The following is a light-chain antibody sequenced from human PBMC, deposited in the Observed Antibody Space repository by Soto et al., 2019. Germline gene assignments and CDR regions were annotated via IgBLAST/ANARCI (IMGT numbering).Light chain of an antibody. CDR2: EVT. CDR1: SSDVGGHNY. V-gene: IGLV2-14*01. J-gene: IGLJ2*01. Sequence: SALTQPASVSGSPGQSITISCTGTSSDVGGHNYVSWYQQHPGTAPKLMIYEVTNRPSGVSNRFSGSKSGNTASLTISGLQAEDEADYYCSSYTSSTTLDVVFGGGTQLTGL. CDR3: SSYTSSTTLDVV.